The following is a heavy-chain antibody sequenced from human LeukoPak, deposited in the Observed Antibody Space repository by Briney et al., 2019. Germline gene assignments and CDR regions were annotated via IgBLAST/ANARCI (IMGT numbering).Heavy chain of an antibody. CDR3: AKGLHVLRFLEWPKNWFDP. J-gene: IGHJ5*02. CDR1: GFNFRSYE. CDR2: ISGSGGST. V-gene: IGHV3-23*01. Sequence: SGGSLRLSCAASGFNFRSYEMNWVRQAPGKGLEWVSAISGSGGSTYYADSVKDRFTISRDNSKNTLYLQMNSLRAEDTAVYYCAKGLHVLRFLEWPKNWFDPWGQGTLVTVSS. D-gene: IGHD3-3*01.